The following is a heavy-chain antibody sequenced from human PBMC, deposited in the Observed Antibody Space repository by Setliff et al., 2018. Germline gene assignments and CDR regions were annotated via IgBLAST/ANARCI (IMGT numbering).Heavy chain of an antibody. D-gene: IGHD6-25*01. Sequence: LRLSCAASGFTFSTYGLNWVRQAPGKGLEWISYLNNDGTTIYYADSVRGRFTISRDNARDSLYLQMNSLRAEDMAVYYCVRDTTSGWMLTNWGQGTLVTVSS. CDR1: GFTFSTYG. CDR3: VRDTTSGWMLTN. CDR2: LNNDGTTI. J-gene: IGHJ4*02. V-gene: IGHV3-48*04.